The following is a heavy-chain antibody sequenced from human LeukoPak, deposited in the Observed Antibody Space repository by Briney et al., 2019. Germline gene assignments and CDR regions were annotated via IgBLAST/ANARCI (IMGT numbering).Heavy chain of an antibody. J-gene: IGHJ5*02. CDR3: ARGCSAGTPHNWFDP. Sequence: SETLSLTCTVSGGSISGYYWSWIRQPPGKGLEWIGYIYYSGSTNYNPSLKSRVTISVDTSKNQFSLKLSSVTAADTAVYYCARGCSAGTPHNWFDPWGQGTLVTVSS. CDR2: IYYSGST. CDR1: GGSISGYY. D-gene: IGHD6-13*01. V-gene: IGHV4-59*01.